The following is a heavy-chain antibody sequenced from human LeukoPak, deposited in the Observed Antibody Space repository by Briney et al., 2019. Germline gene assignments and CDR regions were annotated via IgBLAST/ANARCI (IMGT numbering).Heavy chain of an antibody. V-gene: IGHV3-23*01. CDR3: AKARRGPGYYYYYYYMDV. J-gene: IGHJ6*03. CDR1: GFTFSSYA. Sequence: GGSLRLSCAASGFTFSSYAMSWVRQAPGKGLEWVSAISGSGGSTYYADSVKGRFTISRDNSKNTLYLQMNSLRAEDTAVYYCAKARRGPGYYYYYYYMDVWGKGTTVTVSS. CDR2: ISGSGGST. D-gene: IGHD1-1*01.